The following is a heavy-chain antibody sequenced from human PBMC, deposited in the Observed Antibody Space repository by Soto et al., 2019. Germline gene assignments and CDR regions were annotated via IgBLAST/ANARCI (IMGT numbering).Heavy chain of an antibody. CDR2: IIPIFGTT. J-gene: IGHJ6*02. CDR3: AREAASRYCSGGKCYSYNYYGVDV. D-gene: IGHD2-15*01. CDR1: GGTFSSYA. Sequence: QVQLVQSGAEVKKPGSSVKVSCKASGGTFSSYAISWVRQAPGQGLGWMGGIIPIFGTTNYAQKFQGRVTFTADDSTSTAYMELSSLRSDDTAVYYCAREAASRYCSGGKCYSYNYYGVDVWGQGTTVTVSS. V-gene: IGHV1-69*12.